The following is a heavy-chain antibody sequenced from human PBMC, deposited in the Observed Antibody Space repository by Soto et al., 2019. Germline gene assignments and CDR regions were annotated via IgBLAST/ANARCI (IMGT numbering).Heavy chain of an antibody. Sequence: SETLSLTCAVSGGSISSGGYYWSWIRQHPGKGLEWIGYIYYSGSTYYNPSLKSRVTISVDTSKNQFSLKLSSVTAADTAVYYCARGHHNYGSGSYYRPTYNWFDPWGQGTLVTVSS. J-gene: IGHJ5*02. D-gene: IGHD3-10*01. CDR3: ARGHHNYGSGSYYRPTYNWFDP. V-gene: IGHV4-31*11. CDR2: IYYSGST. CDR1: GGSISSGGYY.